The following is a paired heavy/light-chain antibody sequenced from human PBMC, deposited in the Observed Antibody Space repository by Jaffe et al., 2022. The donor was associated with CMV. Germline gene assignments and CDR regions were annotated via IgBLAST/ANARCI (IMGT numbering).Light chain of an antibody. V-gene: IGKV3D-15*01. CDR1: QSVSSN. CDR2: GAS. CDR3: QQYNIWPFT. J-gene: IGKJ3*01. Sequence: EIVMTQSPATLSVSPGERATLSCRASQSVSSNLAWYQQKPGQAPRLLIYGASTRATGIPATFSGSGSGTEFTLTISSLQSEDFAVYYCQQYNIWPFTFGPGTKVDIK.
Heavy chain of an antibody. J-gene: IGHJ4*02. CDR1: GYIFNTYD. Sequence: QVQLVQSGAEVKKPGASVKVSCKASGYIFNTYDINWVRQAPGQGLEWLGWISTKDGNTNYAQKMKGRVTMTTDTSTSTAYMDLRSLRSDDTAVYYCARDDFYFDYWGQGTLVTVSS. CDR2: ISTKDGNT. D-gene: IGHD2-21*01. CDR3: ARDDFYFDY. V-gene: IGHV1-18*01.